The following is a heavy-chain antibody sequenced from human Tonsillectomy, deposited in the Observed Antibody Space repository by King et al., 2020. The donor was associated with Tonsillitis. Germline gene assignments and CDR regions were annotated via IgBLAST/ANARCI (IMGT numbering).Heavy chain of an antibody. CDR3: TREGSWYGADY. CDR2: IRSNAYGGTS. D-gene: IGHD6-13*01. CDR1: GFTFGEYA. V-gene: IGHV3-49*03. J-gene: IGHJ4*02. Sequence: VQLVESGGGLVQPGRSLRLSCSASGFTFGEYAMSWFRQAPGKGLEWICFIRSNAYGGTSECAASVEGRFTISKNESESIVFLQMNSLKTEDTAVYFCTREGSWYGADYWGQGTLVTVSS.